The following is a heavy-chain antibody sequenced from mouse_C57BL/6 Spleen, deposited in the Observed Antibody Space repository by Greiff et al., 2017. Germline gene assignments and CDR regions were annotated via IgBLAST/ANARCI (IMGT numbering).Heavy chain of an antibody. D-gene: IGHD2-1*01. Sequence: EVHLVESGGGLVKPGGSLKLSCAASGFTFSDYGMHWVRQAPEKGLEWVAYISSGSSTIYYADTGKGRFTISSANAKNTLFLQRTSLGAEDTAMYYCARIYRNYFDYWGQGTTLTVSS. J-gene: IGHJ2*01. CDR2: ISSGSSTI. CDR1: GFTFSDYG. V-gene: IGHV5-17*01. CDR3: ARIYRNYFDY.